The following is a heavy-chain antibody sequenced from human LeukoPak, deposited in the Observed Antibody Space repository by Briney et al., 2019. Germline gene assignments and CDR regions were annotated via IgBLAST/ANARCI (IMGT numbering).Heavy chain of an antibody. Sequence: GESLKISCKVSGYIFTSYWIGWVRQMPGKGLEWMGIIYPGDSDTRYSPSFQGQVTIPADKSISTAYLQWSSLKASDTAMYYCARLKYCSGGSCYNWFDPWGQGTLVTVSS. CDR1: GYIFTSYW. J-gene: IGHJ5*02. D-gene: IGHD2-15*01. CDR3: ARLKYCSGGSCYNWFDP. V-gene: IGHV5-51*01. CDR2: IYPGDSDT.